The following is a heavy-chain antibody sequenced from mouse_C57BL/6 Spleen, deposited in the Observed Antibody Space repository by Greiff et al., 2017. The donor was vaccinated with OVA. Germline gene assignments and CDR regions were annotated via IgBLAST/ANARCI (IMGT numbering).Heavy chain of an antibody. CDR1: GYTFTSYG. J-gene: IGHJ1*03. D-gene: IGHD1-1*01. V-gene: IGHV1-81*01. CDR2: IYPRSGNT. CDR3: AREDGSNWYFDG. Sequence: VQLQQSGAELARPGASVKLSCKASGYTFTSYGISWVKQRTGQGLEWIGEIYPRSGNTYYNEKFKGKATLTADKSSSTAYMELRSLTSEDSAVYFCAREDGSNWYFDGWGTGTTVTVSS.